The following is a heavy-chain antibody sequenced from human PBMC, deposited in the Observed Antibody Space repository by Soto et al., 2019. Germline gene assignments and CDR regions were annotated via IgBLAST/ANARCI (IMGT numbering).Heavy chain of an antibody. CDR1: GFTFSSYG. Sequence: QVQLVESGGGVVQPGRSLRLSCVASGFTFSSYGMHWVRQAPGKGLEWVAIISYDGSNTYYADSVKGRFTISRDNSKNTLYLQMNSLRAKDTSVYYCAKEGGMSGSYYISSSYYFYYWGQGTLVTVSS. J-gene: IGHJ4*02. CDR2: ISYDGSNT. CDR3: AKEGGMSGSYYISSSYYFYY. D-gene: IGHD1-26*01. V-gene: IGHV3-30*18.